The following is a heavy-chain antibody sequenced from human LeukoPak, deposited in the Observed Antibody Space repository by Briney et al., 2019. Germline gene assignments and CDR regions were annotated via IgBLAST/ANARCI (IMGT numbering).Heavy chain of an antibody. J-gene: IGHJ4*02. CDR2: IHTSGDT. CDR1: GDSISSGRYY. CDR3: VTDWKGDYFDY. Sequence: SQTLSLTCTVSGDSISSGRYYWTWLRQPAGKALGWIGRIHTSGDTNYSPSLKSRVTISRDTSKNQFSLRLTSVAAADTAVYYCVTDWKGDYFDYWGQGTLVSVSS. V-gene: IGHV4-61*02. D-gene: IGHD1-1*01.